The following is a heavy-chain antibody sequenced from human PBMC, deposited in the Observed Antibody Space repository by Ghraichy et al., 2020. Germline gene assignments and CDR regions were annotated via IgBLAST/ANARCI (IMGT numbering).Heavy chain of an antibody. D-gene: IGHD3-22*01. Sequence: ASVKVSCKASGYTFTSYGISWVRQAPGQGLEWMGWISAYNGNTNYAQKLQGRVTMTTDTSTSTAYMELRSLRSDDTAVYYCARWMEMYYYDSSGYSFDYWGQGTLVTVSS. J-gene: IGHJ4*02. V-gene: IGHV1-18*01. CDR1: GYTFTSYG. CDR3: ARWMEMYYYDSSGYSFDY. CDR2: ISAYNGNT.